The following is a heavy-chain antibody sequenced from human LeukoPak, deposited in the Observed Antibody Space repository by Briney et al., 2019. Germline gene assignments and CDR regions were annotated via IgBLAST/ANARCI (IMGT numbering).Heavy chain of an antibody. Sequence: SETLSLTCIVSAGSTSRYYWSWIRQPPGRGLEWIGCISYSGSANYNPSLKSRVTISVDTSKNQFSLKLSSVTAADTAVYFCARSPYSSSIDYWGQGTLVTVSS. CDR3: ARSPYSSSIDY. V-gene: IGHV4-59*08. CDR2: ISYSGSA. D-gene: IGHD6-13*01. J-gene: IGHJ4*02. CDR1: AGSTSRYY.